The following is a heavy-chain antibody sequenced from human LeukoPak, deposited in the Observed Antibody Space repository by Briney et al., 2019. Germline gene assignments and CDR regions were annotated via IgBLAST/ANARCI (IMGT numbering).Heavy chain of an antibody. V-gene: IGHV1-18*01. D-gene: IGHD2-15*01. CDR3: AREEWCSGGGCYLNAFDI. CDR1: DNTFSGKA. Sequence: ASVKVSCKASDNTFSGKAIIWVRQAPGQGLEWMAYISPYSGKTKYVQKIQGRVTMTTDTTTSTSYLELRSLTSDDTAVYYCAREEWCSGGGCYLNAFDIWGQGTMVTVSS. CDR2: ISPYSGKT. J-gene: IGHJ3*02.